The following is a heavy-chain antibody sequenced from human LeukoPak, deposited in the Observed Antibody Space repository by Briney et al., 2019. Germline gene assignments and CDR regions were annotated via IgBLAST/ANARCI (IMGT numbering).Heavy chain of an antibody. CDR3: ARDRPRAV. CDR1: GVTVSSNY. Sequence: GGSLRLSCAASGVTVSSNYMSWVRQAPGKGVGWVSVINSSGGTYSADYVKRRFPISRDNSKNTLYLQINSLRVEDTAVYYCARDRPRAVWGQGTTVTVSS. J-gene: IGHJ6*02. V-gene: IGHV3-53*01. CDR2: INSSGGT.